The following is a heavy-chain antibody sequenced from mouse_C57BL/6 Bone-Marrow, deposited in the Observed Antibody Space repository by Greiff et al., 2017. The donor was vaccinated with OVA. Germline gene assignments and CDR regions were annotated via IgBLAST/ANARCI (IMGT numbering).Heavy chain of an antibody. J-gene: IGHJ2*01. CDR2: IDPSDSYT. D-gene: IGHD1-1*01. CDR3: ARGVVAKGY. V-gene: IGHV1-69*01. CDR1: GYTFTSYW. Sequence: QVQLQQPGAELVMPGASVKLSCKASGYTFTSYWMHWVKQRPGPGLEWIGEIDPSDSYTNYNQKFKGKSTLTVDNSSSPAYMQLSRLTSEDSAVNYCARGVVAKGYWGQGTTLIVSS.